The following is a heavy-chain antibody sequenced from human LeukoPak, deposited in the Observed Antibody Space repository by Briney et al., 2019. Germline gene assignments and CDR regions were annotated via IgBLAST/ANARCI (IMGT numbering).Heavy chain of an antibody. D-gene: IGHD3-22*01. Sequence: SGGGVGQPGGSLRLSCVASGLTFSRYSMNWVRQAPGKGLEWWSYISTTSKTIYYGDSVRGRFAISRDNGKNLLYLQMESRRAEDTAVYYCASYFDSTGYFKQAYAMWGQGTLVSASS. CDR1: GLTFSRYS. J-gene: IGHJ3*02. CDR2: ISTTSKTI. V-gene: IGHV3-48*01. CDR3: ASYFDSTGYFKQAYAM.